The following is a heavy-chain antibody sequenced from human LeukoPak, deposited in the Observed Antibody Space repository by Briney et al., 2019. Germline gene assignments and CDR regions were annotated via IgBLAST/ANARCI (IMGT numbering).Heavy chain of an antibody. D-gene: IGHD1-14*01. V-gene: IGHV4-59*01. Sequence: PSETLSLTCTVSGASINNYFWSWIRQPPGKGLECIAYIYYSDSTNYNPSLKSRVTVSVDTSKNQFSLKLSSVTAADTAVYYCARFPGGAEYRHYYYMDVWGTGTTVTVSS. CDR1: GASINNYF. J-gene: IGHJ6*03. CDR2: IYYSDST. CDR3: ARFPGGAEYRHYYYMDV.